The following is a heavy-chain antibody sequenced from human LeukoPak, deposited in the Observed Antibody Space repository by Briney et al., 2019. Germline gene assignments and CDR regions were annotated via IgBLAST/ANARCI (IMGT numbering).Heavy chain of an antibody. J-gene: IGHJ2*01. V-gene: IGHV3-23*01. CDR1: GFTLSSYA. CDR3: ARDDRRWFFDL. Sequence: QSGGSLRLSCAASGFTLSSYAMSWVRQAPGKGLEWVSGISGSGSTTYYADSVKGRFTISRDISKNTMYLQMNSLRVEDTAVYYCARDDRRWFFDLWGRGTLVTVSS. CDR2: ISGSGSTT.